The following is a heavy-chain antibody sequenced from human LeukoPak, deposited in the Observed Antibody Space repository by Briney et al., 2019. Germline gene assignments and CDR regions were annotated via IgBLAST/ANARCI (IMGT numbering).Heavy chain of an antibody. J-gene: IGHJ4*02. CDR1: GFTFSSYG. Sequence: GGSLRLSCAASGFTFSSYGMHWVRQAPGKGLEWVAVISYDGSNKYYADSVKGRFTISRDNSKNTLYLQMNSLRAEDTAVYYCAGAALDYWGQGTLVTVSS. CDR2: ISYDGSNK. CDR3: AGAALDY. V-gene: IGHV3-30*03.